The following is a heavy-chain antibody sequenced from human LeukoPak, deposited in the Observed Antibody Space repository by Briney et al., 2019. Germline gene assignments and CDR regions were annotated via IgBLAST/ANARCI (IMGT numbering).Heavy chain of an antibody. V-gene: IGHV1-18*01. J-gene: IGHJ6*02. Sequence: ASVKVSCKASGYTFTSYGISWVRQAPGQGLEWMGWISAYNGNTNYAQKLQGRVTMTTDTSTSTAYMELRSLRSDDTAVYYCARGGIICSSTSCYAHYYYYYGMDVWGQGTTVTVSS. D-gene: IGHD2-2*01. CDR3: ARGGIICSSTSCYAHYYYYYGMDV. CDR1: GYTFTSYG. CDR2: ISAYNGNT.